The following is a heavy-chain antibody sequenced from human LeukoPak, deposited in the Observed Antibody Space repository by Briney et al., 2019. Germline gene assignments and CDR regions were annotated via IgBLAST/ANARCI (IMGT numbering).Heavy chain of an antibody. J-gene: IGHJ2*01. CDR3: AREGGPSGHWYYDR. CDR1: GFTFSRYS. Sequence: GGSLRLSCAASGFTFSRYSIHWVRQAPGKGLEYVSVISGDGSVAYYSESVRGRFTISRENSKNTVYLQMGRLRTEDMTVYYCAREGGPSGHWYYDRWGRGTLVTVSS. V-gene: IGHV3-64*02. CDR2: ISGDGSVA.